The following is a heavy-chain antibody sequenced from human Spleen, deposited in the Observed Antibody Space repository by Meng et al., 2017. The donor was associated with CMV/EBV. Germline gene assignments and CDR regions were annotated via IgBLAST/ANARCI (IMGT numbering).Heavy chain of an antibody. CDR2: IRYDGTNE. J-gene: IGHJ6*02. CDR1: KFTFSDYG. D-gene: IGHD2/OR15-2a*01. CDR3: AKDNFYGGGYDYYYGMDV. Sequence: GESLKISCAASKFTFSDYGMHWVRQAPGKGLEWVAFIRYDGTNEDYADSVRGRFTISRDDSMNTLYLQMNRLRGEDTAVYYCAKDNFYGGGYDYYYGMDVWGQGTTVTVSS. V-gene: IGHV3-30*02.